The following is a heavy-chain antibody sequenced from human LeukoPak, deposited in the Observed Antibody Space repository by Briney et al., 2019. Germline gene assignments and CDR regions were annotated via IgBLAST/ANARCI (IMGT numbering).Heavy chain of an antibody. V-gene: IGHV3-7*01. J-gene: IGHJ4*02. Sequence: GGSLRLSCTASGFTFSDYWMTWVRQGPGKGPEWVANIKQDGSQRYYVDSVRGRFTISRDNAKNSLFLQMNGRRAEDAAVYYCARRGGSSSRRSPIDYWGQGTLVTVSS. CDR2: IKQDGSQR. CDR3: ARRGGSSSRRSPIDY. D-gene: IGHD6-6*01. CDR1: GFTFSDYW.